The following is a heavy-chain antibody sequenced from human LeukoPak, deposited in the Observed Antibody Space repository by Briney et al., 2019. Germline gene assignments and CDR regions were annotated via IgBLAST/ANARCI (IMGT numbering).Heavy chain of an antibody. J-gene: IGHJ4*02. Sequence: GSLRLSCAASGFTVSSSYMSWVRQAPGKGLEWVSVIYSGGSTYYADSVKGRFTISRDNSKNTLYLQMNSLRAEDTAVYYCARGIAVAGTSGDYFDYWGQGTLVTVSS. D-gene: IGHD6-19*01. CDR3: ARGIAVAGTSGDYFDY. CDR2: IYSGGST. CDR1: GFTVSSSY. V-gene: IGHV3-53*01.